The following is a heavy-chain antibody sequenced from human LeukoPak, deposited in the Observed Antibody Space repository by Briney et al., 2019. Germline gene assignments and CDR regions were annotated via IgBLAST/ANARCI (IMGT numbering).Heavy chain of an antibody. CDR3: ARAAGDSYGYRYFFDY. J-gene: IGHJ4*02. CDR2: INPNGGST. D-gene: IGHD5-18*01. V-gene: IGHV1-46*01. Sequence: ASVEVSCKASGYTFTSYYIHWVRQAPGQGLEWMGLINPNGGSTSYAQKFQGRVTMTRDTSTSTVYMELSSLRSEDTAVYYCARAAGDSYGYRYFFDYWDQGTLVTVSS. CDR1: GYTFTSYY.